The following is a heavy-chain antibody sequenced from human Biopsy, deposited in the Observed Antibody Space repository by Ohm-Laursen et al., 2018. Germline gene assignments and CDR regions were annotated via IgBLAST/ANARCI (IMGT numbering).Heavy chain of an antibody. CDR2: IFYRGGT. J-gene: IGHJ5*02. CDR3: ARDYDTSGYYYVS. D-gene: IGHD3-22*01. CDR1: GGSISNNNYY. V-gene: IGHV4-39*01. Sequence: SETLSLTWTVSGGSISNNNYYWGWIRQPPGKGLEWIGSIFYRGGTHYKPSLKSRVNISVGTSKNQFSLKLNSVTAADTAVYYCARDYDTSGYYYVSWGQGTLVTVSS.